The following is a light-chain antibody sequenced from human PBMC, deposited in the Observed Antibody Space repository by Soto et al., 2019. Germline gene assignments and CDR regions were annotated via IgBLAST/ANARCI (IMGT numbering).Light chain of an antibody. V-gene: IGLV2-8*01. CDR2: GVS. CDR3: SSYAGSNIPYV. J-gene: IGLJ1*01. Sequence: QSALTQPPSASGSPGQSVTISCTGTSSDVGGYNYVSWYQQHPGKAPKLMIYGVSKRPSGVPDRFSGSKSGNTASLTVSGLQAEDEADYYCSSYAGSNIPYVFGTGTKVTVL. CDR1: SSDVGGYNY.